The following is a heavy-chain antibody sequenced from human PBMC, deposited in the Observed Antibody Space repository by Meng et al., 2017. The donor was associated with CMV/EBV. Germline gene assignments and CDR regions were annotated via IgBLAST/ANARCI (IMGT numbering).Heavy chain of an antibody. J-gene: IGHJ4*02. D-gene: IGHD3-22*01. CDR2: IFYSGST. Sequence: GYIRSSNYYWGWIRQPPGKGLEWIGSIFYSGSTYYNLSLKSRVTISVDTSKNQFSLNLTSVTAADTAMYYCARDHDSSGHYVYYFDSWGQGTLVTVSS. CDR3: ARDHDSSGHYVYYFDS. V-gene: IGHV4-39*07. CDR1: GYIRSSNYY.